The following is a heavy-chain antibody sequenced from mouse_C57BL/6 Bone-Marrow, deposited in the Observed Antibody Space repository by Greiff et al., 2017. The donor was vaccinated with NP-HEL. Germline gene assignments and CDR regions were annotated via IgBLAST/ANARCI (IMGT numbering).Heavy chain of an antibody. Sequence: EVNVVESGGGLVKPGGSLKLSCAASGFTFSDYGMHWVRQAPEKGLEWVAYISSGSSTIYYADTVKGRFTISRDNAKNTLFLQMTSLRSEDTAMYYCARPGPYYYGSSYFDYWGQGTILTVSS. CDR3: ARPGPYYYGSSYFDY. J-gene: IGHJ2*01. V-gene: IGHV5-17*01. CDR2: ISSGSSTI. CDR1: GFTFSDYG. D-gene: IGHD1-1*01.